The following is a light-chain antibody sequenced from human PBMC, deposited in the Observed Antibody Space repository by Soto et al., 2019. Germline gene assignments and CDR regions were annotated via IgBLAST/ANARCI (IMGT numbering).Light chain of an antibody. Sequence: QSALTQPASVSGSPGQSITISCTGTSSDVGGHNFVSWYQHHPGKAPKLMIFSVSNRPPGVSNRFSGSKSGNTASLTISILQAEDEADYYCCSYAGSSTYVFGTGTKLTVL. CDR3: CSYAGSSTYV. CDR1: SSDVGGHNF. V-gene: IGLV2-23*02. J-gene: IGLJ1*01. CDR2: SVS.